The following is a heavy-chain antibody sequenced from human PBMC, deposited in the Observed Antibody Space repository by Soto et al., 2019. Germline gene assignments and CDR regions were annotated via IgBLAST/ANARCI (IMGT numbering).Heavy chain of an antibody. J-gene: IGHJ6*02. CDR3: ARGSSGLLHADGMDV. V-gene: IGHV3-33*01. CDR2: IWYDGSNK. Sequence: QVQLVESGGGVVQPGRSLRLSCAASGFTFSSYGMHWVRQAPGKGLEWVAVIWYDGSNKYYADSVKGRFTISRDNSKNTLYLQKNSLRAEDTAVYYCARGSSGLLHADGMDVWGQGTTVTVSS. D-gene: IGHD2-15*01. CDR1: GFTFSSYG.